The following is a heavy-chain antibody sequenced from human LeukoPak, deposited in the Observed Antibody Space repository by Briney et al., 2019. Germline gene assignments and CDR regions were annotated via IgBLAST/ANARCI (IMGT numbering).Heavy chain of an antibody. V-gene: IGHV3-21*01. Sequence: PGGSLRLSCAASGFTFSIYSMNWVRQAPGKGLEWVSSISSSSSYIYYADSVKGRFTISRDNAKNSLYLQMNSLRAEDTAVYYCARGPNWGGHYDYWGQGTLVTVSS. CDR3: ARGPNWGGHYDY. D-gene: IGHD7-27*01. CDR2: ISSSSSYI. J-gene: IGHJ4*02. CDR1: GFTFSIYS.